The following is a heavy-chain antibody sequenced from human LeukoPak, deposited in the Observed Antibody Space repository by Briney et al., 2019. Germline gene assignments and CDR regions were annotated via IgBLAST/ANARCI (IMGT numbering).Heavy chain of an antibody. D-gene: IGHD2-2*02. Sequence: SETLSLTCAVYGGSFSGYYWSWIRQPPGKGLEWIGEINHSGSTNYNPSLKSRVTISVDTSKNQFSLKLSSVTAADTAVYYCARSVVPAAIRLHGMDVWGQGTTVTVSS. CDR1: GGSFSGYY. V-gene: IGHV4-34*01. CDR3: ARSVVPAAIRLHGMDV. CDR2: INHSGST. J-gene: IGHJ6*02.